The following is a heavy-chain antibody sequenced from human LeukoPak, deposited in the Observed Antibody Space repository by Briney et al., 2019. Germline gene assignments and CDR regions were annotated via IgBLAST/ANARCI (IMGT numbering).Heavy chain of an antibody. Sequence: PGGSLRLSCSASGFTFSSYAMHWVRQAPGKGLEYVSAISSNGGSTYYADSVKGRFTISRDNSKNTLYLQMNSLRAEDTAVYYCAKKGISAADTFDYWGQGTLVTVSS. CDR1: GFTFSSYA. CDR3: AKKGISAADTFDY. J-gene: IGHJ4*02. CDR2: ISSNGGST. D-gene: IGHD6-13*01. V-gene: IGHV3-64*04.